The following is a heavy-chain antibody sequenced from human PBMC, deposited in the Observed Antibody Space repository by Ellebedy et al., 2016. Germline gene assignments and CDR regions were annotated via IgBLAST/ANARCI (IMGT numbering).Heavy chain of an antibody. CDR2: ISSSSSYI. Sequence: GGSLRLXXAASGFTFSSYSMNWFRQAPGKGLEWVSSISSSSSYIYYADSVKGRFTISRDNAKNSLYLQMNSLRAEDTAVYYCARSDSGYDYADWGQGTLVTVSS. CDR1: GFTFSSYS. J-gene: IGHJ4*02. D-gene: IGHD5-12*01. V-gene: IGHV3-21*01. CDR3: ARSDSGYDYAD.